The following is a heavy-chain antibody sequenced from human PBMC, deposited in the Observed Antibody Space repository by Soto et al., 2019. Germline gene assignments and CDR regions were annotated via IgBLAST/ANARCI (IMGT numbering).Heavy chain of an antibody. D-gene: IGHD1-1*01. V-gene: IGHV3-21*01. Sequence: GGSLRLSCAASGFTFSSYSMNWVRQAPGKGLEWVSSISSSSYIYYADSVKGRFTISRDNAKNSLYLQMNSLRAEDTAVYYCARELEGNWFDPWGQGTLVTVSS. CDR1: GFTFSSYS. J-gene: IGHJ5*02. CDR3: ARELEGNWFDP. CDR2: ISSSSYI.